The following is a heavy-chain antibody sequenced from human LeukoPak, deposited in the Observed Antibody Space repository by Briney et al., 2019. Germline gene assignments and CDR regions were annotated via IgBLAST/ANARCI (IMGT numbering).Heavy chain of an antibody. D-gene: IGHD5-24*01. CDR3: ARGREMATKFDY. Sequence: PSETLSLTCTVSGGSISSYYWSWIRQPPGKGLEWIGYIYTSGSTNYNPSLKSRVTMSVDTSKNQFSLKLSSVTAADTAVYYCARGREMATKFDYWGQGTLVTVSS. CDR2: IYTSGST. J-gene: IGHJ4*02. V-gene: IGHV4-4*08. CDR1: GGSISSYY.